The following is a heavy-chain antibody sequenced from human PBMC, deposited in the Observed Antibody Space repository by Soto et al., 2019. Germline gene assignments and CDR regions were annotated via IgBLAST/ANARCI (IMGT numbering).Heavy chain of an antibody. J-gene: IGHJ4*02. CDR1: GYTFTSYA. CDR3: ARAGRGGERYQWPASPDDY. CDR2: INTNTGNP. V-gene: IGHV7-4-1*01. D-gene: IGHD6-19*01. Sequence: QVQLVQSGSELKKPGASVKVSCKASGYTFTSYAMNWVRQAPGQGLEWMGWINTNTGNPTYAQGFTGRFVFSLDTXXSXAXXQICSRKAEDTAVYYGARAGRGGERYQWPASPDDYWGQGTLVTVSS.